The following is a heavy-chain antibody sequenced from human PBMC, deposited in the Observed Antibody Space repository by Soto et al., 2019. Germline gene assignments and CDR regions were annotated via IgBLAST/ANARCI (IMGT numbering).Heavy chain of an antibody. CDR3: AHSLGYSYGYLWWDMGYFDY. D-gene: IGHD5-18*01. CDR1: GFSHSTSGVG. V-gene: IGHV2-5*02. Sequence: QITLKESGPTLVNPTQTLTLTCTFSGFSHSTSGVGVGWIRQPPGKALEWLALIYWDDDKRYSPSLKSRLTITKDTSKNQVVLTMTNMDPVDTATYYCAHSLGYSYGYLWWDMGYFDYWGQGTLVTVSS. CDR2: IYWDDDK. J-gene: IGHJ4*02.